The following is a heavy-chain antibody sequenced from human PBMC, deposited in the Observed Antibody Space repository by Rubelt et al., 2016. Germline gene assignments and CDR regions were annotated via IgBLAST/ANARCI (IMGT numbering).Heavy chain of an antibody. CDR2: IFSNDEK. CDR3: ARIISEVPAAMNYYYYMDV. V-gene: IGHV2-26*01. D-gene: IGHD2-2*01. Sequence: QVTLKESGPVLVRPAETLTLTCTVSGFSFSNPRMGVSWIRQPPGKALEWLAHIFSNDEKSYSPSLKSSLTISKDTSKSQVVLTMTNIDPTYTASYVCARIISEVPAAMNYYYYMDVWGQGTTVTVSS. J-gene: IGHJ6*02. CDR1: GFSFSNPRMG.